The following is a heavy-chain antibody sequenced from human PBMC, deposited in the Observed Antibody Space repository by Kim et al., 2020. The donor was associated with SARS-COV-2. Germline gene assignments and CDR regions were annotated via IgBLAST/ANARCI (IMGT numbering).Heavy chain of an antibody. J-gene: IGHJ6*02. V-gene: IGHV3-23*01. CDR3: AKDSYPRIAAAGYYYYGMDV. CDR2: ISGSGGST. Sequence: GGSLRLSCAASGFTFSSYAMSWVRQAPGKGLEWVSAISGSGGSTYYADSVKGRFTISRDNSKNTLYLQMNSLRAEDTAVYYCAKDSYPRIAAAGYYYYGMDVWGQGTTVTVSS. D-gene: IGHD6-13*01. CDR1: GFTFSSYA.